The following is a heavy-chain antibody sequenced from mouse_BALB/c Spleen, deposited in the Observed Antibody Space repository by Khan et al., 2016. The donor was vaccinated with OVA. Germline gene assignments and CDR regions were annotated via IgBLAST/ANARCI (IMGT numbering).Heavy chain of an antibody. V-gene: IGHV1-4*01. CDR2: INPSNGYT. CDR3: VRDGAYHRNDGWFAY. D-gene: IGHD2-14*01. J-gene: IGHJ3*01. CDR1: GYTFTSYT. Sequence: QVQLKQSGAELARPGASVKMSCKASGYTFTSYTIHWIKLRPGQGLEWIGFINPSNGYTNYNQKFKDKATLTADKSSTTFYMQQSSLTSDDSAIYNCVRDGAYHRNDGWFAYWGQGTLVTVSA.